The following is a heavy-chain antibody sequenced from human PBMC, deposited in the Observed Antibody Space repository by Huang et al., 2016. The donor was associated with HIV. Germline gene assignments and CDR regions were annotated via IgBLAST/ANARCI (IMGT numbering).Heavy chain of an antibody. CDR3: ARQQLFNSLWFGEYLLWFDV. CDR2: IYFSGSS. Sequence: QLRLQQSGPRLVKPSETLSLSCSVSGGSLSSSHHDWAWVRQPPGKGLAWVGTIYFSGSSHHNPSLKSRLTLSVDTSKNQFSLKLSSVTAADTAVYYCARQQLFNSLWFGEYLLWFDVWGQGIPVIVSS. J-gene: IGHJ5*02. CDR1: GGSLSSSHHD. D-gene: IGHD3-10*01. V-gene: IGHV4-39*01.